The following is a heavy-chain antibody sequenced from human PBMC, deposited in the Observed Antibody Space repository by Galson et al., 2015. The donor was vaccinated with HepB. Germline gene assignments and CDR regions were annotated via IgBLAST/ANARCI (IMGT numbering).Heavy chain of an antibody. D-gene: IGHD2-15*01. CDR1: GYTFTNYG. CDR3: ARGGVGYCSGGSCPLNWFDP. Sequence: SVKVSCKASGYTFTNYGITWVRQAPGQGLEWMGWISAYNGNTNYAQKVQGRVTMTTDTSTSTAYMELRSLRSDDTAVYYCARGGVGYCSGGSCPLNWFDPWLKASLVTVSS. CDR2: ISAYNGNT. V-gene: IGHV1-18*01. J-gene: IGHJ5*02.